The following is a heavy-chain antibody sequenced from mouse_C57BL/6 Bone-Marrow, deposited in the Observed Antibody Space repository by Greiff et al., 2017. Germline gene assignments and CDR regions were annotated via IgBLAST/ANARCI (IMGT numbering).Heavy chain of an antibody. J-gene: IGHJ3*01. D-gene: IGHD2-4*01. CDR3: TTEIYYDYDGGAWFAY. CDR1: GYTFTDYY. CDR2: IYPGSGNT. Sequence: VQLQQSGAELVRPGASVKLSCKASGYTFTDYYINWVKQRPGQGLEWIARIYPGSGNTYYNEKFKGKATLTAEKSSSTAYMQLRSLTSEDSAVYYCTTEIYYDYDGGAWFAYWGQGTLVTVSA. V-gene: IGHV1-76*01.